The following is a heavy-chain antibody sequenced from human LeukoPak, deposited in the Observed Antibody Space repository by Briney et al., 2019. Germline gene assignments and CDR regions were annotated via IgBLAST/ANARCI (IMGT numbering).Heavy chain of an antibody. CDR2: FYYTGST. J-gene: IGHJ4*02. CDR3: ASKSSDHGELRFDY. Sequence: SETLSLTCTVSRDSIRSYYWSWIRQPPGKGLEWIGYFYYTGSTNYNPSLKSRVTISVDTSKNQFSLKLNSVTDADTAVYYCASKSSDHGELRFDYWGQGALVTVSP. V-gene: IGHV4-59*01. D-gene: IGHD1-7*01. CDR1: RDSIRSYY.